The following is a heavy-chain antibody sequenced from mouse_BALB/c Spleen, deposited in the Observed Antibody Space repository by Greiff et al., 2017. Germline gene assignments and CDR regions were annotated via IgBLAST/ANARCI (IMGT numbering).Heavy chain of an antibody. V-gene: IGHV1S137*01. J-gene: IGHJ3*01. CDR1: GYTFTDYA. CDR3: ARGGYGYDEVFAY. D-gene: IGHD2-2*01. CDR2: ISTYYGDA. Sequence: VQLQQSGAELVRPGVSVKISCKGSGYTFTDYAMHWVKQSHAKSLEWIGVISTYYGDASYNQKFKGKATMTVDKSSSTAYMELARLTSEDSAIYYCARGGYGYDEVFAYWGQGTLVTVSA.